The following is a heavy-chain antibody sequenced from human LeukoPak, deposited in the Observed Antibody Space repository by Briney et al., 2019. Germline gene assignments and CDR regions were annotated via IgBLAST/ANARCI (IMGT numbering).Heavy chain of an antibody. CDR1: GGSISSYY. J-gene: IGHJ4*02. CDR2: IYYSGST. Sequence: ETLSLTCTVSGGSISSYYWSWIRQPPGKGLEWIGYIYYSGSTNYNPSLKSRVTISVDTSKNQFSLKLSSVTAADTAVYYCARDTEDWGFDYWGQGTLVTVSS. V-gene: IGHV4-59*01. CDR3: ARDTEDWGFDY. D-gene: IGHD7-27*01.